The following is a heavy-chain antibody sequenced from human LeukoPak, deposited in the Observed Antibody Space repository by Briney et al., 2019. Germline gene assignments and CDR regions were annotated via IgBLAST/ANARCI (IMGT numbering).Heavy chain of an antibody. CDR1: GGPFSGYV. CDR2: IIPIFGTA. Sequence: GASVKVSCKASGGPFSGYVINWVRQAPGQGLEWVGKIIPIFGTANYAQKFQGRVTITTDESTSTAYMELAGLRSDDTAVYYCARGDTVKRLAAVSVHRGQGTLVTVSS. CDR3: ARGDTVKRLAAVSVH. J-gene: IGHJ4*02. V-gene: IGHV1-69*05. D-gene: IGHD5/OR15-5a*01.